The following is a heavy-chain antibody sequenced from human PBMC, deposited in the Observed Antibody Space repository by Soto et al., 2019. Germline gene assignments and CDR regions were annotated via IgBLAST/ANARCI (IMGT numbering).Heavy chain of an antibody. J-gene: IGHJ3*02. CDR2: IYYSGST. D-gene: IGHD3-10*01. CDR1: GGSISSGGYY. Sequence: QVQLQESGPGLVKPSQTLSLTCTVSGGSISSGGYYWSWIRQHPGKGLEWIGYIYYSGSTYYNPSLDSRVTISVDTSKNQFSLKLSSVTAADTAVYYCARDVGEEMVPHGAAFDIWGQGTMVTVSS. CDR3: ARDVGEEMVPHGAAFDI. V-gene: IGHV4-31*03.